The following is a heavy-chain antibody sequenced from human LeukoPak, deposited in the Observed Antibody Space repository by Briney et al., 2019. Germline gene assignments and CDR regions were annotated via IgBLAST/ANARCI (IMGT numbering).Heavy chain of an antibody. CDR3: GLSKLGIAVAGPIDY. J-gene: IGHJ4*01. Sequence: SETLSLTCAVSGYSISSGYYWGRIRQPPGKGLEWIGSIHHSGSPYYNPPLKSRLTVSVDTSKNQFSLKLSSVTAADTAIYYCGLSKLGIAVAGPIDYWGQGTLVTVSS. D-gene: IGHD6-19*01. CDR1: GYSISSGYY. CDR2: IHHSGSP. V-gene: IGHV4-38-2*01.